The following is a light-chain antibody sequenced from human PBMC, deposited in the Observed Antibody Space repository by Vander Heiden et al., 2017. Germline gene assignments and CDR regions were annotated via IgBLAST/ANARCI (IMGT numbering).Light chain of an antibody. CDR2: AAS. CDR3: QQSYSTPLT. V-gene: IGKV1-39*01. Sequence: DIQMTQSPSSLSASVGDRVTITCRASQSISSYLNWYPQKPGKAPKLLIYAASSLQSGVPSRFSGSGSGTDFTLTISSLQPEDFATYYCQQSYSTPLTFGGGTKVXIK. CDR1: QSISSY. J-gene: IGKJ4*01.